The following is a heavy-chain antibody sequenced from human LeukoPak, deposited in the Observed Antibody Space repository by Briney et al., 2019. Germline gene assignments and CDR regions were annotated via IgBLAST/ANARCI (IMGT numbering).Heavy chain of an antibody. CDR2: INHSGST. V-gene: IGHV4-34*01. J-gene: IGHJ6*02. CDR1: GGSLSGYY. CDR3: ARKMVVAANYYYYYGMDV. Sequence: SETLSLTCAVYGGSLSGYYWSWIRQPPGKGLEWIGEINHSGSTNYNPSLKSRVTISVDTSKNQFSLKLSSVTAADTAVYYCARKMVVAANYYYYYGMDVWGQGTTVTLSS. D-gene: IGHD2-15*01.